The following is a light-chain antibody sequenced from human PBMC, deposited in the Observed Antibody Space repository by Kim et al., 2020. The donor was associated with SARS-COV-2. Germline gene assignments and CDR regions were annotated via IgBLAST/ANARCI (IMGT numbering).Light chain of an antibody. CDR3: LQYKTYPLT. CDR1: QGIGNN. CDR2: GAS. V-gene: IGKV1-17*03. J-gene: IGKJ1*01. Sequence: DIQMTQSPSVMSASVGDRVTITCRASQGIGNNLAWFQRKPGAAPKRLIYGASNLQSGVPSRFSGSGSGTEFTFTISSLQPEDFATYYCLQYKTYPLTFGQGTKVDIK.